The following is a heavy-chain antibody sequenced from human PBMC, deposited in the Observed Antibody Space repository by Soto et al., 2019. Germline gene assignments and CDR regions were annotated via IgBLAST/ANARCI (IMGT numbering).Heavy chain of an antibody. D-gene: IGHD6-13*01. CDR1: GGSVSSGSYY. Sequence: PSETLSLTCTVSGGSVSSGSYYWSWIRQPPGKGLEWIGYIYYSGSTNYNPSLKSRVTISVDTSKNQFSLKLSSVTAADTAVYYCARGSEYSSSWPSDYWGQGTLVTVSS. J-gene: IGHJ4*02. CDR2: IYYSGST. V-gene: IGHV4-61*01. CDR3: ARGSEYSSSWPSDY.